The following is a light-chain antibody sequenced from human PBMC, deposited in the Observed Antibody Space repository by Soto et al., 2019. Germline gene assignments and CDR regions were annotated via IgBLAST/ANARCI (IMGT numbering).Light chain of an antibody. Sequence: GDRVTITCRASQSISTWLAWYQQKPGKAPKLLIYDASSLESGVPSRFSGSGSGTEFTLTISSLQPEDFATYYCQQVNSYPQTFGQGTRLEIK. J-gene: IGKJ5*01. CDR3: QQVNSYPQT. V-gene: IGKV1-5*01. CDR1: QSISTW. CDR2: DAS.